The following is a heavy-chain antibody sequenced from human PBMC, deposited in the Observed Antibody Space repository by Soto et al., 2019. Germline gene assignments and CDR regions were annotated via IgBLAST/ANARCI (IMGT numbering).Heavy chain of an antibody. V-gene: IGHV1-3*01. CDR3: ARGGIAAYAVRY. Sequence: QVQLVQSGAEVKKPGASVKVSCKASGYTFTSYAMHWVRQAPGQRLEWMGWINAGNGNTKYSQKFQGRVTITRDTSASTAYMELSSLRSEDTAVYYCARGGIAAYAVRYWGQGTLVTVSS. J-gene: IGHJ4*02. CDR2: INAGNGNT. D-gene: IGHD6-13*01. CDR1: GYTFTSYA.